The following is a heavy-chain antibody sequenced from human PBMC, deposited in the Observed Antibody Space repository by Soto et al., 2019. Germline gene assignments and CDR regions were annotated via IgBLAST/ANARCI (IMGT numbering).Heavy chain of an antibody. Sequence: QVQLEESGPGLVKPSQTLSLTCTVSGGSIGSGGHYWSWIRQHPGKGPEWIGYIYYSGSTYYNPSLKSRVTMSVDPSKNQFSLRLTSLTAADTAVYYCARARDCTSASCSGVNWFDPWGQGTLVTVSS. CDR2: IYYSGST. V-gene: IGHV4-31*03. J-gene: IGHJ5*02. D-gene: IGHD2-2*01. CDR1: GGSIGSGGHY. CDR3: ARARDCTSASCSGVNWFDP.